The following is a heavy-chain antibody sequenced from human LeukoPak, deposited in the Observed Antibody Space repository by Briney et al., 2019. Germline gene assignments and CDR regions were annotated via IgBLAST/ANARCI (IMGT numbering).Heavy chain of an antibody. CDR1: GGTFSSYA. CDR3: ARDNSYGSPFDY. Sequence: ASVKVSCKASGGTFSSYAISWVRQAPGQGLEWMGGIIPIFGTANYAQKFRGGVTITADESTSTAYKGLRSLTSEAPAVYFRARDNSYGSPFDYWGQETLVTVSS. CDR2: IIPIFGTA. J-gene: IGHJ4*02. V-gene: IGHV1-69*13. D-gene: IGHD5-18*01.